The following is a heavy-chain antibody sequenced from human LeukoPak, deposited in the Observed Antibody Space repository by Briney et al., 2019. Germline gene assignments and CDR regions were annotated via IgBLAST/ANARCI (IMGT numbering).Heavy chain of an antibody. D-gene: IGHD5-24*01. CDR3: ARARDGYNYWFDP. CDR2: INPNSGGT. Sequence: ASVKVSCKASGYTFTGYYMHWVRQAPAQGLEWMGRINPNSGGTNYAQKFQGRVTMTRDTSISTAYMELSRLRSDDPAVYYCARARDGYNYWFDPWGQGPLVPVSS. CDR1: GYTFTGYY. V-gene: IGHV1-2*06. J-gene: IGHJ5*02.